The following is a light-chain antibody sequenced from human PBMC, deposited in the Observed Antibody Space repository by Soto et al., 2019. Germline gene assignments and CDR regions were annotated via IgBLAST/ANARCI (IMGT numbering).Light chain of an antibody. CDR2: AAT. J-gene: IGKJ1*01. V-gene: IGKV1-12*01. Sequence: DIQMTQSPSSVSASVGDTVTITCRASQDINSRLAWFQQQPGRPPKYVIQAATMLQSGFPSRFAGSGSGRDFTLTIHTLQPEDSATYYCLQVAKFPRTCGQGTKVE. CDR3: LQVAKFPRT. CDR1: QDINSR.